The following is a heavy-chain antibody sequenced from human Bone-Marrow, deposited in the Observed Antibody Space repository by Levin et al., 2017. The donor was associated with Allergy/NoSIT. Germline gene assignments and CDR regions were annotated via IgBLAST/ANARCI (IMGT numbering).Heavy chain of an antibody. J-gene: IGHJ4*02. V-gene: IGHV1-58*01. D-gene: IGHD3-10*01. CDR3: AAEARSGSPWNY. Sequence: VASVKVSCKASGFTFTNSAVQWVRQARGQRLEWIGWIVVGSGNTNYAQKFQGRVTITRDMSTSTAYMELNSLTSEDTAVYYCAAEARSGSPWNYWGQGTLVTVSS. CDR1: GFTFTNSA. CDR2: IVVGSGNT.